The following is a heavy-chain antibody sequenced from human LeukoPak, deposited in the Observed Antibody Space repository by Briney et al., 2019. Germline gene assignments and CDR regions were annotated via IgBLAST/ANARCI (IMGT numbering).Heavy chain of an antibody. D-gene: IGHD3-22*01. CDR3: ATSYYDSSGYYPIDY. CDR1: GYTFTSYG. CDR2: INTYNGNT. J-gene: IGHJ4*02. Sequence: AASVKVSCRASGYTFTSYGIIWVRQAAGQGLEWMGWINTYNGNTDYAQKLQGRVTMTTDTSTSTAYMELRSLRSDDTALYYCATSYYDSSGYYPIDYWGQGTLVTVSS. V-gene: IGHV1-18*01.